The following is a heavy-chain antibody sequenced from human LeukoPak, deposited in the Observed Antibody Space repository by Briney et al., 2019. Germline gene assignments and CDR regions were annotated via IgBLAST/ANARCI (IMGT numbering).Heavy chain of an antibody. Sequence: ASVKVSCKASGYTFTGYYMHWVRQAPGQGLEWMGRINPNSGGTNYAQKFQGRVTMTRDTSISTAYMGLSRLRSDDTAVYYCAIGGLLWFGELSDPSFDYWGQGTLVTVSS. CDR1: GYTFTGYY. CDR2: INPNSGGT. J-gene: IGHJ4*02. CDR3: AIGGLLWFGELSDPSFDY. V-gene: IGHV1-2*06. D-gene: IGHD3-10*01.